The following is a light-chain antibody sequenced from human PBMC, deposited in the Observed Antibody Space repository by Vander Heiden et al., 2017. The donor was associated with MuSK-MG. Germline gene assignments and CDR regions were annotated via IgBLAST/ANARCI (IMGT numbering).Light chain of an antibody. CDR3: QQDNKYPWT. CDR2: KAS. CDR1: QSIGSW. J-gene: IGKJ1*01. V-gene: IGKV1-5*03. Sequence: DIQMTQSPSTLSASVGDRVTITCRASQSIGSWLAWYQQKPGKAPKLLIYKASTLESGVPSRFSGSGSGTEFTLTISSLQPDDFATYYCQQDNKYPWTFGQGTKVEIK.